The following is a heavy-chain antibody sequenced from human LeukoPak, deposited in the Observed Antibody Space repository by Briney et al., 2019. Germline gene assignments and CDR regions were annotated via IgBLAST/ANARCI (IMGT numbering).Heavy chain of an antibody. CDR1: GYTFTSYY. Sequence: ASVKVSCKASGYTFTSYYMHWVRQAPGQGLEWMGIINPSGGSTSYAQKFQGRVTMTRDTSTSTVYMELSSLRSEDTAVYYCARDLALGTRLVLFDYWGQGTLVTVSS. D-gene: IGHD6-19*01. CDR2: INPSGGST. J-gene: IGHJ4*02. CDR3: ARDLALGTRLVLFDY. V-gene: IGHV1-46*01.